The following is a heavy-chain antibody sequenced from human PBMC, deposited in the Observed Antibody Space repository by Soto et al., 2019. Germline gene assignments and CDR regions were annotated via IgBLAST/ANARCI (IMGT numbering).Heavy chain of an antibody. D-gene: IGHD1-26*01. V-gene: IGHV1-2*02. J-gene: IGHJ4*02. CDR1: GNTFTGYY. Sequence: QVQLVQSGAEVKKPGASVKVSGKASGNTFTGYYIHWLRQAPGPGLEWMGWINPNNDGTTYGEKFQGRVTMTRDTATSTAYMELSRLRSDDTAVYYCARDLGGSRDSWGQGTLVTVSS. CDR3: ARDLGGSRDS. CDR2: INPNNDGT.